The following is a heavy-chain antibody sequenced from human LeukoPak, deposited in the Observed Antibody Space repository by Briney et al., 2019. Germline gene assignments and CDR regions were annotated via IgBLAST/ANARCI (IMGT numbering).Heavy chain of an antibody. V-gene: IGHV4-38-2*02. J-gene: IGHJ4*02. D-gene: IGHD3-3*01. Sequence: SETLSLTCTVSGYSISSGYYWGWIRQPPGKGLEWIGSIYHSGSTYYNPSLKSRVTISVDTSKNQFSLKLSSVTAADTAVYYCARSLRFLDWFPYFDYWGQGTLVTVSS. CDR1: GYSISSGYY. CDR3: ARSLRFLDWFPYFDY. CDR2: IYHSGST.